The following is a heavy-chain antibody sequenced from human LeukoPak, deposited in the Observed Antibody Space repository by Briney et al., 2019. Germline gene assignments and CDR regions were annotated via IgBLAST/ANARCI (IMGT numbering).Heavy chain of an antibody. CDR3: AREVVIFPDYYYYGMDV. CDR2: ISRSGDTL. J-gene: IGHJ6*02. D-gene: IGHD3-9*01. Sequence: PGGSLRLSCAASGFTFRDYYMTWIRQAPGKGLEWISYISRSGDTLYYADSVEGRFTISRDNAKNSLYLQMDSLRAEDTAVYYCAREVVIFPDYYYYGMDVWGQGTTVTVSS. CDR1: GFTFRDYY. V-gene: IGHV3-11*01.